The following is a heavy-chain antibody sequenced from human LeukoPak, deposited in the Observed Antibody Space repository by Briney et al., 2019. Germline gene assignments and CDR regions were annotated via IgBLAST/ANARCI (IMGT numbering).Heavy chain of an antibody. J-gene: IGHJ4*01. D-gene: IGHD1-26*01. CDR1: EFTFSHYA. CDR3: ARGLVSGSQRGYFDY. CDR2: ISNDGSNK. V-gene: IGHV3-30-3*01. Sequence: PGTSLRLSCAASEFTFSHYAMHWVRQAPGKGLEWVAVISNDGSNKYYADSVKGRFTISRDNSKNTLYLQTNSLRTDDTAVYYCARGLVSGSQRGYFDYWGHGALVTVSS.